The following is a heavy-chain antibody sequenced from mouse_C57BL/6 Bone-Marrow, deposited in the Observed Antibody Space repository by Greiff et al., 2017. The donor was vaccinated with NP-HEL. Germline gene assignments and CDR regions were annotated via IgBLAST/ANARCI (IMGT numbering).Heavy chain of an antibody. V-gene: IGHV1-69*01. CDR2: IDPSDSYT. J-gene: IGHJ3*01. D-gene: IGHD2-1*01. Sequence: VQLQQPGAELVMPGASVKLSCKASGYTFTSYWMHWVKQRPGQGLEWIGEIDPSDSYTTYNQKFKGKSTLTVDKSSSTAYMQLSSRTSEVSAVYYCARLGNYWFAYWGQGTLVTVSA. CDR1: GYTFTSYW. CDR3: ARLGNYWFAY.